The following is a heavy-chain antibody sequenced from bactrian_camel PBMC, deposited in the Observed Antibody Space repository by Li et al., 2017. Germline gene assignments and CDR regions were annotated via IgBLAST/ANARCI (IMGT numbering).Heavy chain of an antibody. Sequence: VQLVESGGGSVQPGGSLRLSCAASGFTFSNYDMSWVRQAPGKGLEWASAINSGGGSTYYADSVKGRFTISRDNAKNTLYLQLNSLKTEDTAMYYCANYAGRALNEYNYWGQGTQVTVS. J-gene: IGHJ4*01. V-gene: IGHV3S40*01. CDR1: GFTFSNYD. D-gene: IGHD1*01. CDR3: ANYAGRALNEYNY. CDR2: INSGGGST.